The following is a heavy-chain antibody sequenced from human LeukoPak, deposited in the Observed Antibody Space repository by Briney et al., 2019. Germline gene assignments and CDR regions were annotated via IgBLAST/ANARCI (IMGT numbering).Heavy chain of an antibody. CDR3: ARRGYYYDSSGYYFSYYFDY. Sequence: PSETLSLTCTVSGGSISSSSYYWGWIRQPPGKGLEWIGSIYYSGSTYYNPSLKSRVTISVDTSKNQFSLKLSSVTAADTAVYYCARRGYYYDSSGYYFSYYFDYWGQGTLVTVSS. CDR2: IYYSGST. CDR1: GGSISSSSYY. J-gene: IGHJ4*02. V-gene: IGHV4-39*07. D-gene: IGHD3-22*01.